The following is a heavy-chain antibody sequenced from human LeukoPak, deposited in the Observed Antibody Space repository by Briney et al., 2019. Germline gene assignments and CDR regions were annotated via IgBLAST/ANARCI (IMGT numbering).Heavy chain of an antibody. V-gene: IGHV4-61*02. J-gene: IGHJ4*02. CDR3: ARTTSSGWDYFDY. D-gene: IGHD6-19*01. CDR1: GGSISSGTYY. Sequence: SETLSLTCTVSGGSISSGTYYWSWIRQPAGKRLDWIGRIYTSRGTNYNPSLQSRVTISVDTSKNQFSLKLTSVTAADTAVYYCARTTSSGWDYFDYWGQGTLVTVSS. CDR2: IYTSRGT.